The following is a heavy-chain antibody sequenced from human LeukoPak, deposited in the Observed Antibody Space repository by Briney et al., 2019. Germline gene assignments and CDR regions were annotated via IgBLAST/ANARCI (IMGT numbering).Heavy chain of an antibody. Sequence: GSSVKVSCKASGGTFSSYAISWVRQAPGQGLEWMGWINPNSGGTNYAQKFQGRVTMTRDTSISTAYMELSKLRSDDTAVYYCASWHCSGGSCYDWGQGTLVTVSS. CDR1: GGTFSSYA. J-gene: IGHJ4*02. CDR2: INPNSGGT. CDR3: ASWHCSGGSCYD. D-gene: IGHD2-15*01. V-gene: IGHV1-2*02.